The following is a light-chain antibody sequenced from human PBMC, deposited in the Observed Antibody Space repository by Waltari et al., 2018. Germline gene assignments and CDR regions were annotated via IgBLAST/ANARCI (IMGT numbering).Light chain of an antibody. CDR3: QQRHSYPIT. Sequence: EIVMTQSPATLSVSPGERATLPCRASQSVSSNLAWYQQKPGQAPRLLIYGASTRATGIPARFSGSGSGTDFTLTISSLQPEDFATYYCQQRHSYPITFGQGTRLDIK. CDR1: QSVSSN. V-gene: IGKV3-15*01. CDR2: GAS. J-gene: IGKJ5*01.